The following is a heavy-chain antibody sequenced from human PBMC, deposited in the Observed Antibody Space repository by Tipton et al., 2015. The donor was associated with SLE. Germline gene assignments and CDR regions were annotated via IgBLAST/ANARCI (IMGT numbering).Heavy chain of an antibody. V-gene: IGHV4-59*01. J-gene: IGHJ4*02. CDR1: GDSISSYF. CDR2: IYYSGST. Sequence: LRLSCTVTGDSISSYFWSWIRQPPGKGMEWIGYIYYSGSTNYNPSLKIRVTISVDTSKNQFSLKLSTMTAADTAVYYCSRQNYYDSSGYYHPFDCWVQGTLITVSS. CDR3: SRQNYYDSSGYYHPFDC. D-gene: IGHD3-22*01.